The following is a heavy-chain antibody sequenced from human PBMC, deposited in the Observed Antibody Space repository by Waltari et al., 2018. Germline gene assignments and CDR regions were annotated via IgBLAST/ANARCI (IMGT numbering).Heavy chain of an antibody. J-gene: IGHJ5*02. V-gene: IGHV4-38-2*02. D-gene: IGHD3-10*01. Sequence: QVQLQESGPGLVKPSETLSLTCTVSGYSISSGYYWGWIRQPPGKGLEWIGSIYHSGSTYYNPSLKSRVTISVDTSKNQFSLKLSSVTAADTAVYYCARDGGITMVQGGWFDPWGQGTLVTVSS. CDR2: IYHSGST. CDR3: ARDGGITMVQGGWFDP. CDR1: GYSISSGYY.